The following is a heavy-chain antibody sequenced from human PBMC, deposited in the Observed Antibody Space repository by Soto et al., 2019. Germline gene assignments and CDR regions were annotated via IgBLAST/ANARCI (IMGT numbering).Heavy chain of an antibody. D-gene: IGHD6-13*01. Sequence: EVQLVESGGGLIQPGGSLRLSCAASGFTVSSNYMSWVRQAPGKGLEWVSVIYSGGSTYYADSVKGRFTIPRDNSKNTLYLQMNSLRAEDTAVYYCARGRVRRISAAGTGNWFDPWGQGTLGTVSS. J-gene: IGHJ5*02. CDR2: IYSGGST. CDR1: GFTVSSNY. V-gene: IGHV3-53*01. CDR3: ARGRVRRISAAGTGNWFDP.